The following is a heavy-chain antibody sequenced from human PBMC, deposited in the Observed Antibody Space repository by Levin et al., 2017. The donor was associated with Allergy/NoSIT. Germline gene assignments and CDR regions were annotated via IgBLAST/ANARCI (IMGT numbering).Heavy chain of an antibody. CDR1: GGSMNNNY. CDR2: IFSTGST. D-gene: IGHD2-21*01. V-gene: IGHV4-4*07. Sequence: SETLSLTCNVSGGSMNNNYWSWIRQPAGKGLEWIGRIFSTGSTDYNPSLKGRVIMSIDTSKNQFSLRLSSVTAADSAIYFCARVSAAIAFGRWLDPWGQGTPVTVSS. J-gene: IGHJ5*02. CDR3: ARVSAAIAFGRWLDP.